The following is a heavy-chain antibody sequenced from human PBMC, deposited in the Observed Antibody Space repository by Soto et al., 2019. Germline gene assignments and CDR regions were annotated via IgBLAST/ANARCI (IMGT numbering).Heavy chain of an antibody. J-gene: IGHJ4*01. V-gene: IGHV3-23*01. Sequence: GGSLRLSCAASGFTFDTYTMTWVRQAPGKGLEWVSSIYGNGRTTFYADSVRGRFTISKDFSRAMLYLQMNGLRVEDTATYYCAKDRHPDGLWPFDHWGRGTLVTVSS. D-gene: IGHD2-8*01. CDR3: AKDRHPDGLWPFDH. CDR2: IYGNGRTT. CDR1: GFTFDTYT.